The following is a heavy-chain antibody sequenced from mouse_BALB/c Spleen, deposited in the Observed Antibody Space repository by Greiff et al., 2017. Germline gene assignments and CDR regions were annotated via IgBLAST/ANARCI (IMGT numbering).Heavy chain of an antibody. V-gene: IGHV5-9-4*01. CDR3: AGDGLGGFAD. D-gene: IGHD3-1*01. CDR2: ISSGGSYT. Sequence: DVQLVESGGGLVKPGGSLKLSCAASGFTFSSYAMYWVRQSPEKRLEWVAEISSGGSYTYYPDTVTGRFTISRDKAKNTLYLEMSSLRSEDTAMYGCAGDGLGGFADWGQGTLVTVSA. CDR1: GFTFSSYA. J-gene: IGHJ3*01.